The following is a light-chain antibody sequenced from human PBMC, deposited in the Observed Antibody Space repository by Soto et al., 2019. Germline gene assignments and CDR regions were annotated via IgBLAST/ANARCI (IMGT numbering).Light chain of an antibody. CDR3: QQYGTYFWT. Sequence: DIQMTQSPSTLSASVGDRVTITCRASQSISSWLAWFQQKPGKAPKLLMYDASSLESGVPSRFSGSGSGTEFTRTISSLQPDDFATYSGQQYGTYFWTFGRGTRVEIK. J-gene: IGKJ1*01. CDR1: QSISSW. V-gene: IGKV1-5*01. CDR2: DAS.